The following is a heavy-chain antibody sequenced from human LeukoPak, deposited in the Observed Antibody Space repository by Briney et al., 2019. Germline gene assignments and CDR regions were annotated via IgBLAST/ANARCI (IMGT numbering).Heavy chain of an antibody. CDR1: GGSINSYY. CDR3: SRENGAFSPFGY. J-gene: IGHJ4*02. CDR2: IYTSGST. D-gene: IGHD2-8*01. Sequence: SETLSLTCTVSGGSINSYYWNWIRQPAGKGLEWIGRIYTSGSTNYSPSLKSRVTMSVDTSKNQLSLNLTSVTAADTAVYYCSRENGAFSPFGYWGQGTLVTVLS. V-gene: IGHV4-4*07.